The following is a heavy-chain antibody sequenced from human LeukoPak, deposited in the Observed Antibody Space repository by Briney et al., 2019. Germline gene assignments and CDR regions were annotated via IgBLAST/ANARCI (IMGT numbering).Heavy chain of an antibody. J-gene: IGHJ4*02. D-gene: IGHD4-17*01. CDR3: ASWRDYMTTVTTDY. V-gene: IGHV1-8*01. Sequence: ASVKVSCKASGYTFTSYDINWVRQATGQGLEWMGWMNPNSGNTGYAQKFQGRVTMTRNTSISTAYMELSSLRSEDTAVYHCASWRDYMTTVTTDYWGQGTLVTVSS. CDR1: GYTFTSYD. CDR2: MNPNSGNT.